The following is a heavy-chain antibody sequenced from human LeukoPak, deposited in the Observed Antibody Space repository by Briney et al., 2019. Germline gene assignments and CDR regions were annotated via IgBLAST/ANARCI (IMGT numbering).Heavy chain of an antibody. J-gene: IGHJ4*02. V-gene: IGHV3-7*01. CDR3: AREQYYHGSDY. D-gene: IGHD3-10*01. CDR2: IKQDGSEK. Sequence: PGGSLRLSCAASGFTFSTYWMIWVRQAPGKGLEWVANIKQDGSEKHYVGSVEGRFTIFRDNAKNSLHLQMNSLRAEDTAVYYCAREQYYHGSDYWGQGTLVTVSS. CDR1: GFTFSTYW.